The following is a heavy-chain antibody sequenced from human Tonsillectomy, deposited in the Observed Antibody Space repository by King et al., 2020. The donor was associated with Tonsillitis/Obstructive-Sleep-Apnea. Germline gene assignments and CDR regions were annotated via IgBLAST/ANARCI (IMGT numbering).Heavy chain of an antibody. CDR1: GYSFTSYW. V-gene: IGHV5-51*01. J-gene: IGHJ4*02. Sequence: VQLVQSGAEVKKPGESLKISCKGSGYSFTSYWIGWVRQMPGKGLEWMGIIYPGDSDTRYSPSFQGQVTISADKSISTAYLQWTSLKASDSAMYYCARRGERHAYGDYSHFNYWGQGTLVTVSS. D-gene: IGHD4-17*01. CDR3: ARRGERHAYGDYSHFNY. CDR2: IYPGDSDT.